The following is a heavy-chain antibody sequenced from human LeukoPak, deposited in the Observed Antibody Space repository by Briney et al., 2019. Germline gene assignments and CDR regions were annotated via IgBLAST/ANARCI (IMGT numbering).Heavy chain of an antibody. CDR3: ARAPIFGVVILYYYGMDV. CDR1: GGYFSGYY. D-gene: IGHD3-3*01. V-gene: IGHV4-34*01. Sequence: SETLSLTCAVYGGYFSGYYWSWIRQPPGKGLEWIGEINHSGSTNYNPSLKSRVTISVDTSKNQFSLKLSSVTAADTAVYYCARAPIFGVVILYYYGMDVWGQGTTVTVSS. CDR2: INHSGST. J-gene: IGHJ6*02.